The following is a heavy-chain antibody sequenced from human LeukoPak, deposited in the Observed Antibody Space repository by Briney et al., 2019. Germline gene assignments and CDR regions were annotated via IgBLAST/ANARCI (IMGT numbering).Heavy chain of an antibody. V-gene: IGHV4-61*01. CDR2: IYSSGST. D-gene: IGHD6-13*01. J-gene: IGHJ3*02. CDR1: GGSVSSGSYF. Sequence: SETLSLTCTVSGGSVSSGSYFWSWVRQPPGKGLEWIGYIYSSGSTTYNPSLKSRLTISVDTSENQFSLKLTSVTAADTAVYYCASRVAAAVKGGFDIWGQGTMVTVSS. CDR3: ASRVAAAVKGGFDI.